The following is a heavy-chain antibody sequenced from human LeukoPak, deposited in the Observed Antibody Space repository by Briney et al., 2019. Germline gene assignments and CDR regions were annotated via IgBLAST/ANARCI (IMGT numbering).Heavy chain of an antibody. CDR3: ARGGITVVPARNAFDI. J-gene: IGHJ3*02. V-gene: IGHV4-59*08. CDR1: GGSISSYY. D-gene: IGHD2-2*01. CDR2: IYYSGST. Sequence: SETLSLTCTVSGGSISSYYWSWIRQPPGKGLEWIGYIYYSGSTNYNPSLKSRVTISLDTSKNQFSLKLSSVTAADTAVYYCARGGITVVPARNAFDIWGQGTMVTVSS.